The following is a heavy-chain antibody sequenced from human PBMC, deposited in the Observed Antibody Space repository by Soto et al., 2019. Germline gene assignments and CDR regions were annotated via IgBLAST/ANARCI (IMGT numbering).Heavy chain of an antibody. Sequence: KASETLSLTCTVSGDSVSGSAFYWGWIRQPPGKWLEWIGSVYIGSVYYSGSTYSNPSLKSRVTISVDTSKNQFSLKLISATAADTALYYCARHYRSTSSRPGEVDYWGQGTLVTVYS. V-gene: IGHV4-39*01. CDR1: GDSVSGSAFY. CDR3: ARHYRSTSSRPGEVDY. J-gene: IGHJ4*02. D-gene: IGHD3-16*01. CDR2: VYIGSVYYSGST.